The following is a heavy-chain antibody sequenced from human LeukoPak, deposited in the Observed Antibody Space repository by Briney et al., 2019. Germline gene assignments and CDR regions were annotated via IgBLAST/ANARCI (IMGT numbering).Heavy chain of an antibody. CDR1: GGSISSGSYC. J-gene: IGHJ4*02. Sequence: SQTLSLTCTVSGGSISSGSYCWSWIRQPAGKGLEWVGRIYTSGSTNYNPSLKSRVTISVDTSKNQFSLKLTSVTAADTAVYYCARSGLTYYYDSSGYYYLGYWGQGTLVTVSS. CDR3: ARSGLTYYYDSSGYYYLGY. V-gene: IGHV4-61*02. CDR2: IYTSGST. D-gene: IGHD3-22*01.